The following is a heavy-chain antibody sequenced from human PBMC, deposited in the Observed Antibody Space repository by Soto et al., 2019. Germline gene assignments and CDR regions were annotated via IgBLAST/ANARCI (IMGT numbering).Heavy chain of an antibody. Sequence: QVQLQESGPGLVKHSQTLSLTCTVSGGSISSGDYYWSWIRQPPGKGLAWIGYIYYSGSTYYNPSLKSRVTISVDTSKNQFSLKLSSVTAADTAVYYCARDLPSGGVATIFEEGWFDPWGQGTLVTVSS. D-gene: IGHD5-12*01. V-gene: IGHV4-30-4*01. J-gene: IGHJ5*02. CDR1: GGSISSGDYY. CDR3: ARDLPSGGVATIFEEGWFDP. CDR2: IYYSGST.